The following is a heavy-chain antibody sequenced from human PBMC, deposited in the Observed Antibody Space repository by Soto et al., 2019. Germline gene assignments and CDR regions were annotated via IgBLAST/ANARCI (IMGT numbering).Heavy chain of an antibody. CDR2: ISSNSAYI. CDR3: TRDASRDSSARGWFDP. CDR1: GFTFRSFT. Sequence: GGSLRLSCAASGFTFRSFTMNWVRQAPGKGLEWVSTISSNSAYIYYTDALRGRFTISRDNAKNSLHLQMNSLRAEDTAVYYRTRDASRDSSARGWFDPWGPGTLVTVPQ. V-gene: IGHV3-21*01. D-gene: IGHD6-13*01. J-gene: IGHJ5*02.